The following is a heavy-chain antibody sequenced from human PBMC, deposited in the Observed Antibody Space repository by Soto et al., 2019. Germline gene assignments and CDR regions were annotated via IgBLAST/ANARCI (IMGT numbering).Heavy chain of an antibody. Sequence: QVQVVQSGAEVKDSGSSVKVSCKASGGTFSTFGISWVRQAPGQGLEWMGGIIPIFGTPNYAQKFQGSVTITANASTRTVFLELSSLRSEDTAVYYCARPLQNYYYDMGVWGQGTTVTVSS. CDR1: GGTFSTFG. CDR2: IIPIFGTP. CDR3: ARPLQNYYYDMGV. J-gene: IGHJ6*02. D-gene: IGHD4-4*01. V-gene: IGHV1-69*01.